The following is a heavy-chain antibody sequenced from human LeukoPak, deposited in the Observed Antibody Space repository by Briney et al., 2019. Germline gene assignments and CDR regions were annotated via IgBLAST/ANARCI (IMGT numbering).Heavy chain of an antibody. V-gene: IGHV1-2*06. J-gene: IGHJ4*02. CDR3: VPRGDGGFDY. CDR1: GYTFTCYY. D-gene: IGHD3-16*01. Sequence: ASVKVSCKTSGYTFTCYYMHWVRQAPGQGLEWMGRMNPNSGDTNYAQNFQGRVTMTRDTSINTAYMELSSLRFDDTAVYYCVPRGDGGFDYWGQGTLVTVSS. CDR2: MNPNSGDT.